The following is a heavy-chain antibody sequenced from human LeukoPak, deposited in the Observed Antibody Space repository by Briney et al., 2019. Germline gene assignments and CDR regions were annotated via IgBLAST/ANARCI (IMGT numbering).Heavy chain of an antibody. D-gene: IGHD1-26*01. CDR2: VSYSGNT. V-gene: IGHV4-59*11. J-gene: IGHJ4*02. CDR3: ARGGASSRYFDY. Sequence: SETLSLTCTVSGGSISGHFWSWIRQPPGKGLEWIGYVSYSGNTNYNPSFNGRVTISLDTSKSQFSPSLNSVTAADTAVYFCARGGASSRYFDYWGQGTLVTVSS. CDR1: GGSISGHF.